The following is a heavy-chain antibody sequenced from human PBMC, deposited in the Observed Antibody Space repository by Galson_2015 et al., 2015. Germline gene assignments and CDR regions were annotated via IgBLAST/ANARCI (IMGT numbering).Heavy chain of an antibody. V-gene: IGHV1-2*04. CDR1: GYTFTGYY. Sequence: SVKVSCKASGYTFTGYYMHWVRQAPGQGLEWMGWINPNSGGTNYAQKFQGWVTITRDTSASTAYMELSSLRSEDTAVYYCARDYYYGSGPATQDWYFDLWGRGTLVTVSS. CDR3: ARDYYYGSGPATQDWYFDL. CDR2: INPNSGGT. D-gene: IGHD3-10*01. J-gene: IGHJ2*01.